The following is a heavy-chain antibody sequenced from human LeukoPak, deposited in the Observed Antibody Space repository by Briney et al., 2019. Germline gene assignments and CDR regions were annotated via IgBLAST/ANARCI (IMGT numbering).Heavy chain of an antibody. D-gene: IGHD3-22*01. J-gene: IGHJ4*02. CDR1: GYTFTGYY. Sequence: ASVKVSCKASGYTFTGYYMHWVRQAPGQGLEWMGWINPNSGGTNYAQKFQGRVTMTRDTSISTAYMELSRLRSDDTAVYYCARDPYYDSSGYSYYFDYWGQRTLVTVSS. CDR3: ARDPYYDSSGYSYYFDY. V-gene: IGHV1-2*02. CDR2: INPNSGGT.